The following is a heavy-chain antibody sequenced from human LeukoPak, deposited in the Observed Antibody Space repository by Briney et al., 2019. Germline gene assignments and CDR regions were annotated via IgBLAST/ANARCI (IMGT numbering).Heavy chain of an antibody. D-gene: IGHD3-22*01. Sequence: DSVQGRFTISRDNAKNSLYLQMNSLRAEDTAVYYCARSETYYYDSSGPSDYWGQGTLVTVSS. CDR3: ARSETYYYDSSGPSDY. V-gene: IGHV3-11*06. J-gene: IGHJ4*02.